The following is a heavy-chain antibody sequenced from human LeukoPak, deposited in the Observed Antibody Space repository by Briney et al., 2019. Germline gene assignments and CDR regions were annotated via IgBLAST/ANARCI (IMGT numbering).Heavy chain of an antibody. D-gene: IGHD3-22*01. CDR3: ARDKYYYDSSGLWGY. V-gene: IGHV3-11*04. CDR2: ISSSGSTI. J-gene: IGHJ4*02. CDR1: GFTFSYYY. Sequence: GGSLRLSCAASGFTFSYYYMSWIRQAPGKGLEWVSYISSSGSTIYYADSVKGRFTISRDNAKNSLYLQMNSLRAEDTAVYYCARDKYYYDSSGLWGYWGQGTLVTVAS.